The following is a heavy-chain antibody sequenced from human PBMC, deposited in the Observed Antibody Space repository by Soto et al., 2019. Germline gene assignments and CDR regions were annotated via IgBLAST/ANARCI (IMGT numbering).Heavy chain of an antibody. J-gene: IGHJ4*02. CDR1: GFTFSSYG. CDR3: ASAREYYYDSSGAIDY. D-gene: IGHD3-22*01. Sequence: PGGSLRLSCAASGFTFSSYGMHWVRQAPGKGLEWVAVIWYDGSNKYYADSVKGRFTISRDNSKNTLYLQMNSLRAEDTAVYYCASAREYYYDSSGAIDYWGQGTMVTVYS. V-gene: IGHV3-33*01. CDR2: IWYDGSNK.